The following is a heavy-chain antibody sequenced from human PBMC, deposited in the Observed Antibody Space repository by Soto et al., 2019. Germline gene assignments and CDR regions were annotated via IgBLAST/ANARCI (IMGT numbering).Heavy chain of an antibody. CDR1: GYSFTNYW. J-gene: IGHJ5*02. Sequence: EFMKISFKGSGYSFTNYWIAWVRQIPGKGLEYMGIIYPSDSTTRYSPSFQGQVTISADKSISTAYLQWNSLKASDTAMYYCARHGFYGDYSSNYFDPWGQGTLVTV. V-gene: IGHV5-51*01. D-gene: IGHD4-17*01. CDR3: ARHGFYGDYSSNYFDP. CDR2: IYPSDSTT.